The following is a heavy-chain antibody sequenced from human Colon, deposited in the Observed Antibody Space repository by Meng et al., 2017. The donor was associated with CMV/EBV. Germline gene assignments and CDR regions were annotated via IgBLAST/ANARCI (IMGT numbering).Heavy chain of an antibody. V-gene: IGHV3-9*01. Sequence: SLKISCVGSGFRFDHYAMHWVRQVPGKGLEWVSGISLNSIGEYSESVKGRFTISRDNAKNSLYLQMNSLRAEDTAVYYCARVLNLLMITFGGPSSASFDYWGQGTLVTVSS. D-gene: IGHD3-16*01. CDR3: ARVLNLLMITFGGPSSASFDY. CDR1: GFRFDHYA. CDR2: ISLNSIG. J-gene: IGHJ4*02.